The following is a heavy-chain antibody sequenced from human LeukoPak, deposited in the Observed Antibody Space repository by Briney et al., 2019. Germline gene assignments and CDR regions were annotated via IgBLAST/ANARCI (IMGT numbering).Heavy chain of an antibody. J-gene: IGHJ4*02. V-gene: IGHV1-18*01. CDR3: AREGPSGSYFDY. CDR1: GYTLTSFS. CDR2: ISAYNGYK. Sequence: ASVKVSCKASGYTLTSFSISWVRQAPGHGLEWMGWISAYNGYKDYAQKLQGRVTMTTDTSTSTAYMELRSLRSDDTAVYYCAREGPSGSYFDYWGQGTLVTVSS. D-gene: IGHD1-26*01.